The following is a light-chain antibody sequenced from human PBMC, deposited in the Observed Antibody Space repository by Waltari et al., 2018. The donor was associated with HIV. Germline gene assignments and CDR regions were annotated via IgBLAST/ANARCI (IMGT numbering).Light chain of an antibody. V-gene: IGKV3-15*01. J-gene: IGKJ1*01. CDR2: GAS. CDR1: RSVGSC. Sequence: EVVMTQSPATLLESPGKTANLSCRASRSVGSCLAWYHQKPGRSPRLRIYGASSRAFDAPPTFSGSGAGTDFSLSISSLRSDDVGIYYCQQYSTWPLTFGRGTTVEIK. CDR3: QQYSTWPLT.